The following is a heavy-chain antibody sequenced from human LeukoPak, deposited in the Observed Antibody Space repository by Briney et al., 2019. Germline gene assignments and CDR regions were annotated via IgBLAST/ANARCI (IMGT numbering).Heavy chain of an antibody. CDR2: ISAYNGNT. V-gene: IGHV1-18*01. D-gene: IGHD3-22*01. CDR1: GYTFTSYG. CDR3: ARDHMIVVVITKNNWFDP. J-gene: IGHJ5*02. Sequence: PVASVKVSCKASGYTFTSYGISWVRQAPGQGLEWMGWISAYNGNTNYAQKLQGRVTMTTDTSTSTAYMELRSLRSDDTAVYYCARDHMIVVVITKNNWFDPWGQGTLVTVSS.